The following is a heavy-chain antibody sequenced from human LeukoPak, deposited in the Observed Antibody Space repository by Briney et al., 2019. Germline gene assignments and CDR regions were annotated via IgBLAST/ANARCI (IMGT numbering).Heavy chain of an antibody. Sequence: PSETLSLTCAVYGGSSSGYYWSWIRQPPGKGLEWIGEINHSGSTNYNPSLKSRVTISVDTSKNQFSLKPSSVTAADTAVYYCARGVPKYYDFWSGYYRWFDYWGQGTLVTVSS. D-gene: IGHD3-3*01. CDR3: ARGVPKYYDFWSGYYRWFDY. J-gene: IGHJ4*02. CDR2: INHSGST. CDR1: GGSSSGYY. V-gene: IGHV4-34*01.